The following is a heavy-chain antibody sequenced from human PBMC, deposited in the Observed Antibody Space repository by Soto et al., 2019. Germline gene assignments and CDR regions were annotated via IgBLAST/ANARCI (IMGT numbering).Heavy chain of an antibody. V-gene: IGHV5-51*01. CDR1: GYSCTSYW. J-gene: IGHJ6*02. CDR3: ARQDPYCSSTSCPYYYYYYGMDV. CDR2: IYPGDSDT. D-gene: IGHD2-2*01. Sequence: PGESLKISCKGSGYSCTSYWIGLVRQMPGKGLEWMGIIYPGDSDTRYSPSFQGQVTISADRSISTAYLQWSSLKASDTAMYYCARQDPYCSSTSCPYYYYYYGMDVWGQGTTVTVSS.